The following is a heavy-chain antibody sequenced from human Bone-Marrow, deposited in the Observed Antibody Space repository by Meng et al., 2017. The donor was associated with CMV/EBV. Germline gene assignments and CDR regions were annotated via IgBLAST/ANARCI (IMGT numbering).Heavy chain of an antibody. CDR1: ELNFNKLW. D-gene: IGHD6-19*01. Sequence: GGSLRLSCVVSELNFNKLWMHWVRQVPGKGLVWVARINSDGTGTKYADSVKGRVTNPRDNAKKIVFLQMNSVRVEDTAVYYCANRYGVASMGNWGQGTLVTVSS. J-gene: IGHJ4*02. V-gene: IGHV3-74*03. CDR3: ANRYGVASMGN. CDR2: INSDGTGT.